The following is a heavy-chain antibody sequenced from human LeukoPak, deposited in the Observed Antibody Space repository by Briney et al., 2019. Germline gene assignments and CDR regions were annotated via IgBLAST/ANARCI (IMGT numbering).Heavy chain of an antibody. V-gene: IGHV4-59*08. CDR2: IYYSGST. Sequence: SETLSLTCTVSGGSISSYYWSWIRQPPGKGLEWIGYIYYSGSTNYNLSLKSRVTISVDTSKNQFSLKLSSVTAADTAVYYCARLGAAVFNWFDPWGQGTLVTVSS. D-gene: IGHD6-13*01. J-gene: IGHJ5*02. CDR1: GGSISSYY. CDR3: ARLGAAVFNWFDP.